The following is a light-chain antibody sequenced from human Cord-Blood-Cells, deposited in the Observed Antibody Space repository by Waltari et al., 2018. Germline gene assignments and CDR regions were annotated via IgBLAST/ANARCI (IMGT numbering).Light chain of an antibody. CDR1: QSISSY. Sequence: DIQMTQSPSSLSASVGDRVTITCRASQSISSYLNWYQQKPGKAPKLLIYAASSLQIGVPSRFSGSGSVTDFTRTVSSLQSEDFATYYCQQSYSTPLTFGGGTKVEIK. CDR2: AAS. CDR3: QQSYSTPLT. V-gene: IGKV1-39*01. J-gene: IGKJ4*01.